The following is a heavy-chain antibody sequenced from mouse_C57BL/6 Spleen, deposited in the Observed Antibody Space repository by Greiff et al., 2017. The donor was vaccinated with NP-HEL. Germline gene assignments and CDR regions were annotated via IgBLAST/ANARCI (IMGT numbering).Heavy chain of an antibody. J-gene: IGHJ1*03. CDR3: TRAGNWYFDV. CDR1: GFTFSSYA. CDR2: ISSGGDYI. Sequence: DVMLVESGEGLVKPGGSLKLSCAASGFTFSSYAMSWVRQTPEKRLEWVAYISSGGDYIYYADTVKGRFTISRDNARNTLYLQMSSLKSEDTAMYYCTRAGNWYFDVWGTGTTVTVSS. V-gene: IGHV5-9-1*02.